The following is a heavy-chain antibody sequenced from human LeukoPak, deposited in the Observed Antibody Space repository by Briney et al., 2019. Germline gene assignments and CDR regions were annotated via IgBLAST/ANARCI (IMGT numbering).Heavy chain of an antibody. CDR1: GYTFTGYY. J-gene: IGHJ4*02. D-gene: IGHD3-10*01. V-gene: IGHV1-2*02. Sequence: ASVKDSCKASGYTFTGYYMHWVRQAPGQGLEWMGWINPNSGGTNYAQKFQGRVTMTRDTSISTAYMELSRLRSDDTAVYYCARGSRYYGSGSYLPYFDYWGQGTLVTVSS. CDR2: INPNSGGT. CDR3: ARGSRYYGSGSYLPYFDY.